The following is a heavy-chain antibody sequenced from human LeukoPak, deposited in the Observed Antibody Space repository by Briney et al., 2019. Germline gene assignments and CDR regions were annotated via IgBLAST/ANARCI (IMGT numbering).Heavy chain of an antibody. V-gene: IGHV4-39*01. J-gene: IGHJ4*02. CDR2: IYYSGST. D-gene: IGHD4-17*01. CDR1: GGSISSYY. CDR3: AINDYGDYSFDY. Sequence: SETLSLTCTVSGGSISSYYWGWIRQPPGKGLEWIGSIYYSGSTYYNPSLKSRVTISVDTSKNQFSLKLSSVTAADTAVYYCAINDYGDYSFDYWGQGTLVTVSS.